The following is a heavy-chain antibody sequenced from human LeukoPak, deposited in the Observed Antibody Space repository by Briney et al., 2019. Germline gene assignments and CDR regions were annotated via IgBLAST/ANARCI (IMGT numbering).Heavy chain of an antibody. D-gene: IGHD3-3*01. CDR2: MNPNSGNT. V-gene: IGHV1-8*03. Sequence: ASVKVSCKASGYTFTSYDINWVRQATGQGLEWMGWMNPNSGNTGYAQKFQGRVTITRNTSISTAYMELSSLRAEDTAVYYCGKDSVDFWSGFPIPFDTWGQGTLVTVSS. J-gene: IGHJ4*02. CDR1: GYTFTSYD. CDR3: GKDSVDFWSGFPIPFDT.